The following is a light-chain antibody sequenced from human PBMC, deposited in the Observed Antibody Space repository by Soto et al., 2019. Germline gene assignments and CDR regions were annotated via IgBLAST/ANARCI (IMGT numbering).Light chain of an antibody. CDR2: DVS. V-gene: IGKV1-5*01. J-gene: IGKJ1*01. CDR3: QQYDSYPLT. Sequence: DIQMTQSPSTLSAFVGDRVTITCRASQRISYWLAWYQQKPGKAPKFLIYDVSTLDSGVPSRFSGSGSGTEFTLTISSLQPDDVATYFCQQYDSYPLTFGQGTKVEIK. CDR1: QRISYW.